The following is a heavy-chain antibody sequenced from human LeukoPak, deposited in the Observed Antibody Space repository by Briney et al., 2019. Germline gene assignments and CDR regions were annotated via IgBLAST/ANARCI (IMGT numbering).Heavy chain of an antibody. V-gene: IGHV4-4*07. CDR1: GGSISSYY. Sequence: PSETLSLTCTVSGGSISSYYWSWIRQPAGKGLEWIGRIYASGSTNYNPSLKSRVTMSVDTSKNQFSLKLSSVTAADTAVYYCARGRPYSYCTNGVCFYNWFDPWGQGTLVTVSS. D-gene: IGHD2-8*01. CDR3: ARGRPYSYCTNGVCFYNWFDP. J-gene: IGHJ5*02. CDR2: IYASGST.